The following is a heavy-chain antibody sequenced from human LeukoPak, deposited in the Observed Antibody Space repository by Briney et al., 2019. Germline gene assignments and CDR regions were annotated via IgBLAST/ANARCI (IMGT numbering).Heavy chain of an antibody. D-gene: IGHD6-19*01. CDR1: GFTFSSYV. Sequence: AGGSLRLSCAASGFTFSSYVMSWVRQAPGKGLEWVSAIIGSGDRTYYADSVKGWFTISRDNSKNTVYLQMNSLRAEDTAVYYCAKRGPAGAGKSQDYFDYWGQGTLVTVSS. J-gene: IGHJ4*02. CDR3: AKRGPAGAGKSQDYFDY. CDR2: IIGSGDRT. V-gene: IGHV3-23*01.